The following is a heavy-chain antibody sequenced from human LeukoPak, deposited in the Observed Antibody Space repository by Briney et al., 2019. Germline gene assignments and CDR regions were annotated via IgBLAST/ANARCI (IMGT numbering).Heavy chain of an antibody. J-gene: IGHJ3*02. CDR2: CATTGDT. CDR1: RFTFSTYA. V-gene: IGHV3-23*01. D-gene: IGHD6-19*01. Sequence: PGGSLRLSCAASRFTFSTYALGWVRQTPARGLEWVSTCATTGDTYYADSVKGRFTISRDNSENTLYLQMNALRAEDTAVYYCAKSVSGWYGAFDIWGQGTMVTVSS. CDR3: AKSVSGWYGAFDI.